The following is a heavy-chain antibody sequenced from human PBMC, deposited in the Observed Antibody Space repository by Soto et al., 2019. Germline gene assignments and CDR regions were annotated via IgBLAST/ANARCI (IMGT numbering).Heavy chain of an antibody. D-gene: IGHD6-13*01. CDR3: ARDLARVAAPDNWFDP. V-gene: IGHV3-33*01. Sequence: QVQPVESGGGVVQPGRSLRLSCAASGFTFSSYGMHWVRQAPGKGLEWVAVIWYDGSNKYYADSVKGRFTISRDNSKNTLYLQMNSLRAEDTAVYYCARDLARVAAPDNWFDPWGQGTLVTVSS. J-gene: IGHJ5*02. CDR1: GFTFSSYG. CDR2: IWYDGSNK.